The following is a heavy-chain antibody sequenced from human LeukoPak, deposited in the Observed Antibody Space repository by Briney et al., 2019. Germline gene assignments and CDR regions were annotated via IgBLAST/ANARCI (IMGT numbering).Heavy chain of an antibody. D-gene: IGHD3-3*01. CDR3: ARDFWGAYRVDYFDC. CDR2: IKQDGSET. J-gene: IGHJ4*02. Sequence: PGGSLRLSCAASGFTFSNYLMSWVRRAPGKGLEWVANIKQDGSETYSVDSVRGRFTISRDNAKNSLYLQMNSLRAEDTAVYYCARDFWGAYRVDYFDCWGQGTLVTVSS. V-gene: IGHV3-7*01. CDR1: GFTFSNYL.